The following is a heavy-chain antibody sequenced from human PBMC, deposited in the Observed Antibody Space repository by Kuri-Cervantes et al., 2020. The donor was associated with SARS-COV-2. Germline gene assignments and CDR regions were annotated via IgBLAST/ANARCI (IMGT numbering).Heavy chain of an antibody. Sequence: GESLKISCAASGFTFSSYAMHWVRQAPGKGLEWVAVISYDGSNKYYADSVKGRFTISRDNAKNSLYLQMSSLRAEDTAVYYCAREDIVVVPAAIAHTYNWFDPWGQGTLVTVSS. D-gene: IGHD2-2*01. CDR1: GFTFSSYA. V-gene: IGHV3-30-3*01. CDR2: ISYDGSNK. CDR3: AREDIVVVPAAIAHTYNWFDP. J-gene: IGHJ5*02.